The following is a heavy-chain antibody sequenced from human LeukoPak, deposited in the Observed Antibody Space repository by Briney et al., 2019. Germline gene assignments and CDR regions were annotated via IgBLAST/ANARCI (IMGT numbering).Heavy chain of an antibody. J-gene: IGHJ5*02. CDR3: ARMRDWFDP. V-gene: IGHV4-59*11. CDR1: GGSISSHY. CDR2: IYYSGST. Sequence: PSETLSLTCTVSGGSISSHYWSWLRQPPGKRLEWIGYIYYSGSTNFNPSLKSRVTMSVDTSKNQFSLNLNSVTAADTAVCYCARMRDWFDPWGQGTLVTVSS.